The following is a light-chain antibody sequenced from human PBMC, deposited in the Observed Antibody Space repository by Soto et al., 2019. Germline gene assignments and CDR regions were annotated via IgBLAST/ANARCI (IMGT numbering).Light chain of an antibody. CDR1: QNIRSH. J-gene: IGKJ1*01. CDR3: QQYNVWPGWT. Sequence: EIVMTQSPATLSVSPGESATLSCRASQNIRSHLAWYQLRPGQAPRLLIYASSTRATGIPARFSGSGSGTEFTLTISCLQSEDFALYFCQQYNVWPGWTFGQGTKVGVK. CDR2: ASS. V-gene: IGKV3-15*01.